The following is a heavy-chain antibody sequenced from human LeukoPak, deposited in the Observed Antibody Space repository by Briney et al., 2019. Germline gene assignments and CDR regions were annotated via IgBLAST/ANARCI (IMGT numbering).Heavy chain of an antibody. Sequence: GGSLRLSCAASGFTFSSYEMNWVRQAPGKGLEWVSYISSSGSTIYYADSVKGRFTISRDNAKNSLYLQMNSLRAEDTALYYCARDQDIVVVPAASGQYYFDYWGQGTLVTVSS. V-gene: IGHV3-48*03. CDR1: GFTFSSYE. J-gene: IGHJ4*02. CDR3: ARDQDIVVVPAASGQYYFDY. D-gene: IGHD2-2*01. CDR2: ISSSGSTI.